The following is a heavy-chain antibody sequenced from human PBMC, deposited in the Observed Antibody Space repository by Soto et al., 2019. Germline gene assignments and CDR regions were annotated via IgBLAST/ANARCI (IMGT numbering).Heavy chain of an antibody. Sequence: QVQLQQWGAGLLKPSETLSLTCAVYGGSFSGYYWTWIRQPPGTGLEWIGEINHSGSPNYNPSLKSRVTISVDTSKNQFSLKLTSVTAAATAVYYCARDKITGLFDYWGQGTLVTVSS. V-gene: IGHV4-34*01. CDR3: ARDKITGLFDY. D-gene: IGHD2-8*02. CDR2: INHSGSP. CDR1: GGSFSGYY. J-gene: IGHJ4*02.